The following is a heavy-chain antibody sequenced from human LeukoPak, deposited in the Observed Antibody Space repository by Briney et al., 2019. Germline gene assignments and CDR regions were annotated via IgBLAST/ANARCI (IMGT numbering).Heavy chain of an antibody. J-gene: IGHJ5*02. CDR3: AREGLNMVRGVIPKEAWGWFDP. Sequence: SETLSLTCAVSGYSISSGYYWGWIRQPPGKGLEWIGSIYQSGSTYYSPSLKSRVTISVDTSKNQFSLKLNSVTAADTAVYYCAREGLNMVRGVIPKEAWGWFDPWGQGTLVTVSS. CDR2: IYQSGST. V-gene: IGHV4-38-2*02. CDR1: GYSISSGYY. D-gene: IGHD3-10*01.